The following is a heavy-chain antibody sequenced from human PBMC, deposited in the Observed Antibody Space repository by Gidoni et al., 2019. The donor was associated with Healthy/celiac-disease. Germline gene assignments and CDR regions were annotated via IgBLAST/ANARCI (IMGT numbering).Heavy chain of an antibody. D-gene: IGHD4-17*01. CDR2: IWSDGSKK. CDR3: ARSYGDPSVFDY. Sequence: QVQLVESGGGVVQPGRSLRLPCAASGFTFSSYGMHWVRQAPGKGLEWVAVIWSDGSKKYYADSVKGRFTISRDNSKNTLYLQMNSLRAEDTAVYYCARSYGDPSVFDYWGQGTLVTVSS. V-gene: IGHV3-33*01. J-gene: IGHJ4*02. CDR1: GFTFSSYG.